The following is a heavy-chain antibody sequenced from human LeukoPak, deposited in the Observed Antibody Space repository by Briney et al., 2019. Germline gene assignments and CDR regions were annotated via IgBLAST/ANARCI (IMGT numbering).Heavy chain of an antibody. V-gene: IGHV3-11*01. Sequence: GGSLRLSCAASEFTFSDYYMNWIRQAPGKGLEWVSYISGSGTEIDYADSVKGRFTISRDNSDNTVYLQMNSLRAEDTAIYYCAKAPAPYYYYYAMDVWGQGTAVTVSS. CDR3: AKAPAPYYYYYAMDV. CDR2: ISGSGTEI. J-gene: IGHJ6*02. CDR1: EFTFSDYY.